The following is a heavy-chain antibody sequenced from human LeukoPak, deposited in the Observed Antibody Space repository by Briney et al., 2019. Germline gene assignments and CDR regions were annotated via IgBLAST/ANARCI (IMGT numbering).Heavy chain of an antibody. J-gene: IGHJ4*02. V-gene: IGHV3-9*01. CDR1: GFTFDDYA. CDR3: AKGYCSSISCLVDY. CDR2: ISWNSGSI. Sequence: PGRSLRLSCAASGFTFDDYAMHWVRHAPGKGLEWVSGISWNSGSIGYADSVKGRFTISRDNAKNSLYLQMNSLRAEDTALYYCAKGYCSSISCLVDYWGQGTLVTVSP. D-gene: IGHD2-2*01.